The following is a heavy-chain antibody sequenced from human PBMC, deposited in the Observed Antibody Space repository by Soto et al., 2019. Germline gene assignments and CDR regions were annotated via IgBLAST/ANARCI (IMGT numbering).Heavy chain of an antibody. CDR2: INHSGST. V-gene: IGHV4-34*01. CDR3: ARLAAHPLYNWFDP. D-gene: IGHD6-6*01. J-gene: IGHJ5*02. CDR1: GGSFSGYY. Sequence: SETLSLTCAVYGGSFSGYYWSWIRQPPGKGLEWIGEINHSGSTNYNPSLKSRVTISVDTSKNQFSLKLSSVTAADTAMYYCARLAAHPLYNWFDPWGQGTLVTVSS.